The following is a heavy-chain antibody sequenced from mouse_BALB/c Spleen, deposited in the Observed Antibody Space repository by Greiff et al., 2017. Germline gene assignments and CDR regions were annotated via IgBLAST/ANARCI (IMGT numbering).Heavy chain of an antibody. Sequence: EVQVVESGGGLVQPGGSLRLSCATSGFTFTDYYMSWVRQPPGKALEWLGFIRNKANGYTTEYSASVKGRFTISRDNSQSILYLQMNTLRAEDSATYYCARDMDDYPFAYWGQGTLVTVSA. D-gene: IGHD2-4*01. J-gene: IGHJ3*01. CDR3: ARDMDDYPFAY. CDR2: IRNKANGYTT. CDR1: GFTFTDYY. V-gene: IGHV7-3*02.